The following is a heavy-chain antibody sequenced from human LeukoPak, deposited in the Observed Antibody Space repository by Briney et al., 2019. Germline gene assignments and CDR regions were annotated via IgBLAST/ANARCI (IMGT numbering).Heavy chain of an antibody. J-gene: IGHJ4*02. CDR2: INPSGGST. D-gene: IGHD3-10*01. CDR1: GYTFTSYY. V-gene: IGHV1-46*01. Sequence: ASVKVSCKASGYTFTSYYMHWVRQAPGQGLEWMGIINPSGGSTSYAQKFQGRVTMTRDTSTSTVYMELRSLRSEDTGVYYCARARITMVRGHDYWGQGTLVTVSS. CDR3: ARARITMVRGHDY.